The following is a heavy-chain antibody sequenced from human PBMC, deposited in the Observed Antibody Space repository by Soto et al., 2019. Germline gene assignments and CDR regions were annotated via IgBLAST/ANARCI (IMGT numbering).Heavy chain of an antibody. CDR3: AREPATAKPEGVDF. V-gene: IGHV1-2*02. CDR2: NNPNSGVT. Sequence: QVQLVQSGAEVRKPGASVKVSCKASGYTFSDYYIHWVRQAPGQGLEWMGWNNPNSGVTKYAPKFQGGVTMTRDTSITTAYMELSRRRSGDTAVYYCAREPATAKPEGVDFWGQGTLVTVSS. J-gene: IGHJ4*02. CDR1: GYTFSDYY. D-gene: IGHD1-1*01.